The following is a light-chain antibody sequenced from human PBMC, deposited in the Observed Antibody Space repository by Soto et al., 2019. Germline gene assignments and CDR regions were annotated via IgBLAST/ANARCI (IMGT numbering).Light chain of an antibody. J-gene: IGKJ4*01. CDR3: QQYYNTPLT. CDR2: WAS. Sequence: EIVVTQSPDSLAVSLGERDTINCKSSQSVLYSSNNKNYLAWYQQKPRQPPKLLIYWASTRESGVPDRFSGSGSGTDFTLTISSLQAEDVAVYYCQQYYNTPLTFGGGTKVDIK. V-gene: IGKV4-1*01. CDR1: QSVLYSSNNKNY.